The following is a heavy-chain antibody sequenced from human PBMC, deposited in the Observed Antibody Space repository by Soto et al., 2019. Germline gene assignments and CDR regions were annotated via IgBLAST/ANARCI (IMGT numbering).Heavy chain of an antibody. V-gene: IGHV4-59*01. J-gene: IGHJ4*02. CDR1: GGSISGYY. CDR3: ARLVGSSRTYFYYFDY. D-gene: IGHD1-26*01. CDR2: MYNTGST. Sequence: SETLSLTCTVSGGSISGYYWSWIRQPPGKGLEWIGYMYNTGSTVYNPSFKSRVTISVDTSKNQFSLKLNSVTAADTAVYYCARLVGSSRTYFYYFDYWGQGTLVTVSS.